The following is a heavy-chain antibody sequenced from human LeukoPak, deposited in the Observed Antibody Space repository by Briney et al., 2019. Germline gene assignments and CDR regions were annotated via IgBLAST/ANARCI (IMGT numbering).Heavy chain of an antibody. Sequence: SETLPLTCAVSGGSFRDYYWNWIRQTPGKGLEWIGEIYHRGSPAYNPSLKSRLNISVDTSRAHFSLKLSSVTAADTAVYYCARGGAVNGFDIWGQGTRVTVSS. CDR1: GGSFRDYY. CDR2: IYHRGSP. V-gene: IGHV4-34*01. J-gene: IGHJ3*02. CDR3: ARGGAVNGFDI. D-gene: IGHD6-19*01.